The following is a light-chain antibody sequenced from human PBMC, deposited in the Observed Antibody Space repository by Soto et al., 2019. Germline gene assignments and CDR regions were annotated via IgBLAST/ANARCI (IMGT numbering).Light chain of an antibody. Sequence: DIVMTQSPLSLPVTPGEPASIFCRSSQSLLHSSGYTYLDWYLQKPGQSPQLLIYFGSNRASGVPDRFSGSGSGTDFTLKISRVEAEDVGVYYCMQALQAPSFGQGTKLEIK. V-gene: IGKV2-28*01. CDR1: QSLLHSSGYTY. CDR3: MQALQAPS. J-gene: IGKJ2*01. CDR2: FGS.